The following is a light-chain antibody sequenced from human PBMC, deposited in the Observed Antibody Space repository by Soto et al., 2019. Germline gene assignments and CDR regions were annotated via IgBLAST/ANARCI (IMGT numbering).Light chain of an antibody. CDR1: QRISSN. CDR3: QQYNNWPPAYT. J-gene: IGKJ2*01. V-gene: IGKV3-15*01. Sequence: EIVMTQSPATLSVSPRERATLSCRASQRISSNLAWYQQKPGQAPRLLISGASTRATGIPERFSGSGSGTEFTLTISSLQSEDFAVYYCQQYNNWPPAYTFGQGTKVDIK. CDR2: GAS.